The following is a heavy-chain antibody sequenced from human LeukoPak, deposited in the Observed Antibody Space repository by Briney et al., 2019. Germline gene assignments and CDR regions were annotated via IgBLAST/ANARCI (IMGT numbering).Heavy chain of an antibody. V-gene: IGHV4-34*01. CDR3: ARGRYCSSTSCYRGYYHYYGMDV. D-gene: IGHD2-2*02. Sequence: GSLRLSCAASGFIFTGYFMSWIRQPPGKGLEWIGEINHSGSTNYNPSLKSRVTISVDTSKNQFSLKLSSVTAADTAVYYCARGRYCSSTSCYRGYYHYYGMDVWGQGTTVTVSS. CDR1: GFIFTGYF. CDR2: INHSGST. J-gene: IGHJ6*02.